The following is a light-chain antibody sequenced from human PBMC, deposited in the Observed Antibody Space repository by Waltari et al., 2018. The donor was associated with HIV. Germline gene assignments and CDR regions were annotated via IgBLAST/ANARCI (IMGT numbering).Light chain of an antibody. Sequence: NFMLTQPHSVSESPGKTVTISCTRSSGSIASNYVPWYQQRPGSAPTTVLYEDNQRPAGVPDRVSGAIDSSANAASLTISGLKTEDEADYYCQSYDSSNVVFGGGTKLTVL. CDR3: QSYDSSNVV. V-gene: IGLV6-57*04. CDR2: EDN. CDR1: SGSIASNY. J-gene: IGLJ2*01.